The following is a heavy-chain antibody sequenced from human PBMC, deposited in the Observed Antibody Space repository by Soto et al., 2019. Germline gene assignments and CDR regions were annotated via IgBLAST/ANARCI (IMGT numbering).Heavy chain of an antibody. CDR1: GFSLSTSGVG. CDR3: AHFSRWFGELPTIEFDY. Sequence: SGPTLVKPTQTLTLTYTFSGFSLSTSGVGVGWIRQPPGKALEWLALIYWNDDKRYSPSLKSRLTITKDTSKNQVVLTMTNMDPVDTATYYCAHFSRWFGELPTIEFDYWGQGTLVTVSS. J-gene: IGHJ4*02. CDR2: IYWNDDK. D-gene: IGHD3-10*01. V-gene: IGHV2-5*01.